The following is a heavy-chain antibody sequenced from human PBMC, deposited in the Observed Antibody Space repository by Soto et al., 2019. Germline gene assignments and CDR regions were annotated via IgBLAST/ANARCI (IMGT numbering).Heavy chain of an antibody. V-gene: IGHV1-18*01. J-gene: IGHJ3*02. CDR3: AKVTVIGEAFHI. Sequence: QVQLVQSGAEVKKPGASVKVSCKASGYTFTIYGISWVRQAAGQGLEWMGWISAYNGNTNYAEKLQGRVTMTTDTSPSTAYKELRSLRSDDTAVYYCAKVTVIGEAFHIWGQETMVTVSS. D-gene: IGHD3-10*02. CDR1: GYTFTIYG. CDR2: ISAYNGNT.